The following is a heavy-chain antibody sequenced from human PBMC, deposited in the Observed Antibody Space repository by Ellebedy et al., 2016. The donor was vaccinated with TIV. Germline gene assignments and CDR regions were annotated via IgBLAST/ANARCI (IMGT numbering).Heavy chain of an antibody. CDR1: GYTFTSYD. CDR3: ARAPDYSNREYYFDY. V-gene: IGHV1-18*01. J-gene: IGHJ4*02. Sequence: AASVTVSCKASGYTFTSYDINWVRQATGQGLEWMGWISAYNYNTNYAQRLQGRVTMTTDTSTSTAFMELSRLRSEDTAVYSCARAPDYSNREYYFDYWGQGTLVTVSS. D-gene: IGHD4-11*01. CDR2: ISAYNYNT.